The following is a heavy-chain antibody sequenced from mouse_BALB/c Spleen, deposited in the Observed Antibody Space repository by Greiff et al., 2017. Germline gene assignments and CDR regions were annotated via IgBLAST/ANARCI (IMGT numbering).Heavy chain of an antibody. CDR1: GYTFTDYA. J-gene: IGHJ3*01. D-gene: IGHD2-14*01. CDR2: ISIYYDNT. V-gene: IGHV1-67*01. Sequence: QVQLKESGPELVRPGESVKISCKGSGYTFTDYAMHWVKQSHAKSLEWIGVISIYYDNTNYNQKFKGKATMTVDKSSSTAYMELARLTSEDSAIYYCAREYRYEDFGSPYWGQGTLVTVSA. CDR3: AREYRYEDFGSPY.